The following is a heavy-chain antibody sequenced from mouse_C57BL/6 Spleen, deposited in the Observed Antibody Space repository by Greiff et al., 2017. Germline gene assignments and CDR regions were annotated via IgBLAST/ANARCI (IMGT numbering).Heavy chain of an antibody. D-gene: IGHD1-1*01. CDR3: TDDTTFDY. Sequence: EVKLVESGGGLVQPGGSMKLSCVASGFTFSNYWMNWVRQSPEKGLEWVAQIRLKSDNYATHYAESVKGRFTISRDDSKSSVYLQMNNLRAEDTGIYYCTDDTTFDYWGQGTTLTVSS. J-gene: IGHJ2*01. CDR2: IRLKSDNYAT. CDR1: GFTFSNYW. V-gene: IGHV6-3*01.